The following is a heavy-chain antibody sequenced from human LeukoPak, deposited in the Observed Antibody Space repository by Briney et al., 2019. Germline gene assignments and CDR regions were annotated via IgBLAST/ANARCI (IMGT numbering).Heavy chain of an antibody. Sequence: ASVKVSCKASGDTFTSYDINWVRQATGQGLEWMGWMNPNSGNTGYAQKFQGRVTMTRNTSISTAYMELSSLRSEDTAVYYRARAATIFGVVTLFDYWGQGTLVTVSS. CDR2: MNPNSGNT. V-gene: IGHV1-8*01. D-gene: IGHD3-3*01. J-gene: IGHJ4*02. CDR1: GDTFTSYD. CDR3: ARAATIFGVVTLFDY.